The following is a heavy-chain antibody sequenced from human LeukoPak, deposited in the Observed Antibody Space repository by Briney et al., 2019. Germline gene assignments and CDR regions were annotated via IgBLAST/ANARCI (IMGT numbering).Heavy chain of an antibody. CDR2: ISYDGNNK. D-gene: IGHD6-13*01. CDR3: AKERRSSSWYFDS. J-gene: IGHJ4*02. Sequence: PGGSLRLSCAASGFTFSNYGMHWVRQAPGRGLEGVAVISYDGNNKDFGDSVRGRFTISRDNSKNTVYLEMNSLRAEDTALYYCAKERRSSSWYFDSWGQGILVTVSS. CDR1: GFTFSNYG. V-gene: IGHV3-30*18.